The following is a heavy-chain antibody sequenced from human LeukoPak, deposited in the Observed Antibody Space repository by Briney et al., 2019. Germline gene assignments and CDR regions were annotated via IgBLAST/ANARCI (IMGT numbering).Heavy chain of an antibody. Sequence: ASVKVSCKASGYTFTSYAMNWVRQAPGQGLEWMGWINTNTGNPTYAQGFTGRFVFSLDTSVSTAYLQISSLKAEDTAVYYCARDSANTAMALLFDYWGQGALVTVSS. CDR2: INTNTGNP. D-gene: IGHD5-18*01. V-gene: IGHV7-4-1*02. CDR3: ARDSANTAMALLFDY. J-gene: IGHJ4*02. CDR1: GYTFTSYA.